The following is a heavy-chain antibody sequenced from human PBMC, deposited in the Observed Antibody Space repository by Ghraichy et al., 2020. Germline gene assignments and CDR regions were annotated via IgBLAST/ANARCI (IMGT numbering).Heavy chain of an antibody. J-gene: IGHJ4*02. CDR1: GGSISSSSYY. CDR3: ASSTVNSGLFDY. V-gene: IGHV4-39*01. Sequence: SETLSLTCTVSGGSISSSSYYWGWIRQPPGKGLEWIGSIYYSGSTYYNPSLKSRVTISVDTSKNQFSLKLSSVTAADTAVYYCASSTVNSGLFDYWGQGTLVTVSS. CDR2: IYYSGST. D-gene: IGHD2-8*02.